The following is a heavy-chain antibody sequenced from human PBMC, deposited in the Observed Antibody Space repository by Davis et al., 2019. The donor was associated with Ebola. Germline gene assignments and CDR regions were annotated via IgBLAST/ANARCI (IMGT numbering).Heavy chain of an antibody. Sequence: GESLKIPCAASGFTFSSHWMHWVRQTPGKGLVWVSRINTDGGSTSYADSVKGRFTVSRDNAKNTLFLQMNSLRAEDTAVYYCARLIRFPGIGTDVWGQGTTVTVSS. D-gene: IGHD1-14*01. V-gene: IGHV3-74*01. J-gene: IGHJ6*02. CDR3: ARLIRFPGIGTDV. CDR1: GFTFSSHW. CDR2: INTDGGST.